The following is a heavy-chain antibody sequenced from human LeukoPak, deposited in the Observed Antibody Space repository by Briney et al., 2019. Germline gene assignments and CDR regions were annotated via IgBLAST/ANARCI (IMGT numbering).Heavy chain of an antibody. J-gene: IGHJ3*02. CDR3: ARAGDGYRRDAFDI. CDR1: GGTFSSYA. V-gene: IGHV1-69*05. CDR2: IIPIFGTA. D-gene: IGHD5-24*01. Sequence: SVKVSCKASGGTFSSYAISWVRQAPGQGREWMGGIIPIFGTANYAQKFEGRATIITDEYTSTAYRELSSLRSEDTAVYYCARAGDGYRRDAFDIWGQGTMVTVSS.